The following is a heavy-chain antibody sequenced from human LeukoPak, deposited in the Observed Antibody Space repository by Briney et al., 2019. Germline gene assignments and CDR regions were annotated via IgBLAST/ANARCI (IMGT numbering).Heavy chain of an antibody. J-gene: IGHJ4*02. CDR1: GGSISSYY. CDR2: IYTSGST. V-gene: IGHV4-4*07. D-gene: IGHD6-13*01. CDR3: ARQIASAGTAGFDF. Sequence: SETLSLTCTVSGGSISSYYWSWIRQPAGKGLEWIGRIYTSGSTNYNPSLKSRVTMSVDTSKNQFSLRLRSVTATDTAVYYCARQIASAGTAGFDFWGQGALVTVSS.